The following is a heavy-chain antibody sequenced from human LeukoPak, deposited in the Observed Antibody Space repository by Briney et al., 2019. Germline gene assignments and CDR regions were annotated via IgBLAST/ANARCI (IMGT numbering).Heavy chain of an antibody. Sequence: GGSLRLSCEVSGFTFRSYWMSWVRQAPGKGLEWVAVISYDGSNKYYADSVKGRFTISRDNSKNTLYLQMNSLRAEDTAVYYCARDIPSDFWSGYYTFYYYYGMDVWGQGTTVTVSS. CDR2: ISYDGSNK. CDR3: ARDIPSDFWSGYYTFYYYYGMDV. V-gene: IGHV3-30*03. J-gene: IGHJ6*02. D-gene: IGHD3-3*01. CDR1: GFTFRSYW.